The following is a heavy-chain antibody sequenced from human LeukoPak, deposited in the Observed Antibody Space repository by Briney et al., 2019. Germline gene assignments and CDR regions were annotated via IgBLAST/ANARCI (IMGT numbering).Heavy chain of an antibody. Sequence: GGSLRLSCAASGFTFSSYAMSWVRQAPGKGLEWVSAISGSGGSTYYADSVKGRFTISRDNSKNTLYLQMNSLRAEDTAVYYCAKNPASPPSPGYMDVWGKGTTVTVSS. CDR2: ISGSGGST. V-gene: IGHV3-23*01. CDR3: AKNPASPPSPGYMDV. CDR1: GFTFSSYA. D-gene: IGHD2-15*01. J-gene: IGHJ6*03.